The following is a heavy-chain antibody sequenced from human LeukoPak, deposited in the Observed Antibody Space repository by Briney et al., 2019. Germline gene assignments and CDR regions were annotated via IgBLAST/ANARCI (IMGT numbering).Heavy chain of an antibody. CDR1: GFTFSGYA. Sequence: GGSLRLSCAASGFTFSGYAMHWVRQAPGKGLEWVAVISYDGSNKYYADSVKGRFTISRDNSKNTLYLQMNSLRAEDTAVYYCARGSGSRFDYWGQGTLVTVSS. V-gene: IGHV3-30-3*01. CDR3: ARGSGSRFDY. D-gene: IGHD1-26*01. J-gene: IGHJ4*02. CDR2: ISYDGSNK.